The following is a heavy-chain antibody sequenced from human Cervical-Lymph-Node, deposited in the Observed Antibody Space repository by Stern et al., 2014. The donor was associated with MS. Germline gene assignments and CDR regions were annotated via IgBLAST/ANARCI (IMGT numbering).Heavy chain of an antibody. Sequence: QVQLQESGPGLVKPSQTLSLTCTVSGGSIISGDFYWSWIRHVPGKGLEWIGYIYYSRSTYYNPSLNSRVTISVDTANNQFSLKLSSVTAADTAVYYGARRAGGSDNYFDPWGQGTLVIVSS. CDR1: GGSIISGDFY. CDR3: ARRAGGSDNYFDP. J-gene: IGHJ5*02. V-gene: IGHV4-31*03. CDR2: IYYSRST. D-gene: IGHD4/OR15-4a*01.